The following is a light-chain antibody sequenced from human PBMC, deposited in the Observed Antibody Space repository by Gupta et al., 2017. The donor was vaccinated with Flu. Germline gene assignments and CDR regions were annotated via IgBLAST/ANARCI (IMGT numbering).Light chain of an antibody. V-gene: IGLV2-14*01. J-gene: IGLJ1*01. Sequence: SALTQPASVSGAPGQSTTIPCTGSSSDVGFYRYVSWYQQYPGKAPKLIIYAVSDRPSEVSDRFSGSKSGNTASLTISGLQAEDEADYYCCSYTGRTTLLYVFGTGTKVTVL. CDR3: CSYTGRTTLLYV. CDR1: SSDVGFYRY. CDR2: AVS.